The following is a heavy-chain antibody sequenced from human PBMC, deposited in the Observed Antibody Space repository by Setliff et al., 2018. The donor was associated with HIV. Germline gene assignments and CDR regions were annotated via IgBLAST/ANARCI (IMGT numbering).Heavy chain of an antibody. V-gene: IGHV4-38-2*02. CDR3: ARGRGDIVLLVYTYPPDS. Sequence: LSLTCTVSHDSISRDYYWAWVRQPPGKGLEWIGAIYYTGSTYYNPSLRSRVTISVDTSKNQFSLKLSSVTAADTAVYYCARGRGDIVLLVYTYPPDSWGQGKLVTVSS. D-gene: IGHD2-8*01. CDR2: IYYTGST. J-gene: IGHJ4*02. CDR1: HDSISRDYY.